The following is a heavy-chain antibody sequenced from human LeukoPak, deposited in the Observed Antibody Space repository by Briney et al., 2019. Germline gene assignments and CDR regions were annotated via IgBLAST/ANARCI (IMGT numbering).Heavy chain of an antibody. CDR3: ARDGAWYYDSSGSNDAFDI. J-gene: IGHJ3*02. Sequence: ASVKASCKASGYTFTSYGISWVRQAPGQGLEWMGWISAYNGNTNYAQKLQGRVTMTTDTSTSTAYMELRSLRSDDTAVYYCARDGAWYYDSSGSNDAFDIWGQGTMVTVSS. V-gene: IGHV1-18*01. D-gene: IGHD3-22*01. CDR1: GYTFTSYG. CDR2: ISAYNGNT.